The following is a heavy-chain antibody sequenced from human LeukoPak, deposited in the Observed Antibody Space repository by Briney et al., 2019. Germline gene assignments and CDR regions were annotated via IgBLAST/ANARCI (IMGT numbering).Heavy chain of an antibody. CDR2: INSDGKTT. Sequence: GGSLRLSCAASGFTFSSYWMYWVRQAPGKGLVWVSRINSDGKTTNYADSVKGRFTISRDNAKNTLYLQMNSLRAEDTAVYYRTRDITLTRGGRSDYWGQGTLVTVSA. CDR1: GFTFSSYW. V-gene: IGHV3-74*01. D-gene: IGHD3-10*01. J-gene: IGHJ4*02. CDR3: TRDITLTRGGRSDY.